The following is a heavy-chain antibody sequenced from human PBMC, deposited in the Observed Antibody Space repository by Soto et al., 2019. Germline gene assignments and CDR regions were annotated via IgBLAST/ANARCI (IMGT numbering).Heavy chain of an antibody. CDR2: MFYGVST. CDR3: ARLPSRHLVDY. D-gene: IGHD3-3*02. V-gene: IGHV4-39*01. CDR1: GSSINSSGYY. J-gene: IGHJ4*02. Sequence: SWTLSLTCTVSGSSINSSGYYWFWIRQPPGKGLEWIGSMFYGVSTYYNPSLKSRVTVSVDTSKNQFSLNLRSVTAADTAVYYCARLPSRHLVDYWGQGTLVTVSS.